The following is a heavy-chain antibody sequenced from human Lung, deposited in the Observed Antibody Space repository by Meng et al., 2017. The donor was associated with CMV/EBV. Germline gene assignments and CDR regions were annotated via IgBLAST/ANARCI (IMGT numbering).Heavy chain of an antibody. CDR2: INTNTGNP. CDR3: ARLYCSGGSCYTIDY. V-gene: IGHV7-4-1*02. J-gene: IGHJ4*02. CDR1: GYTFTSYA. D-gene: IGHD2-15*01. Sequence: QAQLVQFGGEVKKPGASVNVSCKASGYTFTSYAMNWVRQAPGQGLEWMGWINTNTGNPTYAQGFTGRFVFSLDTSVSTAYLQISSLKAADTAVYYCARLYCSGGSCYTIDYWGQGTLVTASS.